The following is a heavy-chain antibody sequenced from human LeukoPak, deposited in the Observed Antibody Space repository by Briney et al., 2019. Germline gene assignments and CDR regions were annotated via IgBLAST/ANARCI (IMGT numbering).Heavy chain of an antibody. D-gene: IGHD6-19*01. V-gene: IGHV3-11*01. CDR2: ISSSGSTI. CDR1: GFTFSDYY. CDR3: AKDGDLRSGWEKGDFDY. Sequence: PGGSLRLSCAASGFTFSDYYMSWIRQAPGKGLEWVSYISSSGSTIYYADSVKGRFTISRDNAKNSLYLQMNSLRAEDTALYYCAKDGDLRSGWEKGDFDYWGQGTLVTVSS. J-gene: IGHJ4*02.